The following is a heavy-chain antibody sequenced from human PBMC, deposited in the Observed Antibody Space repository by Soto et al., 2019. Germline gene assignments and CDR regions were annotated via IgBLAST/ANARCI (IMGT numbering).Heavy chain of an antibody. V-gene: IGHV3-74*01. D-gene: IGHD2-8*01. J-gene: IGHJ4*02. Sequence: EVQLLQSGGGSVRPGGTLTLSCAASGFTFSHYWMHWVRQVPGRGLLWVSRLNHDANRTAYADSVRGRFTISRDNAKNTLYLHMSSVRAEDSATYYCVRSTSGCFYYWGQGAEVSVSS. CDR1: GFTFSHYW. CDR2: LNHDANRT. CDR3: VRSTSGCFYY.